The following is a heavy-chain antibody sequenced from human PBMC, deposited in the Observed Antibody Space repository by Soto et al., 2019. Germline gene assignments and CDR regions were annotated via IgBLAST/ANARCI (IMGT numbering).Heavy chain of an antibody. CDR2: ISYDGDTQ. CDR3: VRGKWNFALRSPFDP. V-gene: IGHV3-30-3*01. D-gene: IGHD3-9*01. Sequence: QVQLEESGGGVVQPGRSLRLSCAASEFDFSNFAMHWVRQAPGKGLEWMAVISYDGDTQYYADSAKGRFTISRDNSKNTLYLQMNSLTTEDTAVYYCVRGKWNFALRSPFDPWGQGTLVSVSS. CDR1: EFDFSNFA. J-gene: IGHJ5*02.